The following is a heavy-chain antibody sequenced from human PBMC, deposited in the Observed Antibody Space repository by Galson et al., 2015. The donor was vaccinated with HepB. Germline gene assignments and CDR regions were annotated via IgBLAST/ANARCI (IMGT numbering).Heavy chain of an antibody. CDR1: GYTFTNYG. Sequence: SVKVSCKASGYTFTNYGISWVRQAPGQGLEWMGWISAYNGYTKYAQKLEGRVTMTTDTSTNTAYMELRSLRSDDTAVYYCARDAGAYCSVNSCYSEYWGQGILVTVSS. CDR3: ARDAGAYCSVNSCYSEY. D-gene: IGHD2-15*01. J-gene: IGHJ4*02. CDR2: ISAYNGYT. V-gene: IGHV1-18*01.